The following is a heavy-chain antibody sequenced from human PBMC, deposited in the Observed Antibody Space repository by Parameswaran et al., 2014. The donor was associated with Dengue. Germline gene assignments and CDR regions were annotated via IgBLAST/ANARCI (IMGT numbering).Heavy chain of an antibody. J-gene: IGHJ6*03. Sequence: RWIRQPPGKGLEWIGYIYYSGSTYYNPSLKSRVTISVDMSKNQFSLKLSSVTAADTAVYYCARLRGYSGYDSKNYYYYYMDVWGKGTTVTVSS. CDR2: IYYSGST. CDR3: ARLRGYSGYDSKNYYYYYMDV. D-gene: IGHD5-12*01. V-gene: IGHV4-31*02.